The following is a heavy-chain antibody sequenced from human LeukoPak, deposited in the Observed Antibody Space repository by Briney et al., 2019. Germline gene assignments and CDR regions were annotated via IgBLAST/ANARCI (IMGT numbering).Heavy chain of an antibody. CDR3: AREGWLQSKGGFDY. CDR2: IFHSGRT. J-gene: IGHJ4*02. CDR1: GVSITSNAW. V-gene: IGHV4-4*02. D-gene: IGHD5-24*01. Sequence: SETLSLTCAVSGVSITSNAWWTWVRQPPGKGLEWIGEIFHSGRTHYSPSLKSRVTISVDKSKTQFSLQLSSVTAADTAVYYCAREGWLQSKGGFDYWGQGTLVTVSS.